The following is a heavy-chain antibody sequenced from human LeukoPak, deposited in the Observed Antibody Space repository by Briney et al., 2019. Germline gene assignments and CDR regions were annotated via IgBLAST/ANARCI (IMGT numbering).Heavy chain of an antibody. CDR1: GFPFSSYW. CDR3: ARLRSYCGGDCYPYAFDI. D-gene: IGHD2-21*02. CDR2: INSDGSST. Sequence: GGSLRLSCAASGFPFSSYWMHWVRQAPGKGLVWVSRINSDGSSTSYTDSAKGRFTISRDNAKNAVYLQMNSLRAGDTAVYYCARLRSYCGGDCYPYAFDIGGQGTMVTVSS. J-gene: IGHJ3*02. V-gene: IGHV3-74*01.